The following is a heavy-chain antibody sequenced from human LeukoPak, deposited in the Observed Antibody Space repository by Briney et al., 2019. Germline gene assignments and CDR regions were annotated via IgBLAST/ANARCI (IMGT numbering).Heavy chain of an antibody. D-gene: IGHD6-13*01. V-gene: IGHV3-23*01. Sequence: GRSLRLSCAASGFTFSNYAMHWVSQAPGKGLEWVSAISGSGGSTYYADSVKGRFTISRDNSKNTLYLQMNSLRAEDTAVYYCAKCISSWYIPNFDYWGQGTLVTVSS. CDR3: AKCISSWYIPNFDY. J-gene: IGHJ4*02. CDR1: GFTFSNYA. CDR2: ISGSGGST.